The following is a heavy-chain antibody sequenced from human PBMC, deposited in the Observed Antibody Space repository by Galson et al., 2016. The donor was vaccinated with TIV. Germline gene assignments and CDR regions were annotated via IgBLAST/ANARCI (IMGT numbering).Heavy chain of an antibody. CDR3: ARDDYYEAGVDY. CDR2: ISYDGNEK. V-gene: IGHV3-30*14. D-gene: IGHD3-22*01. CDR1: GFTFTNHP. Sequence: SLRLSCAASGFTFTNHPIHWVRQAPGKGLEWVATISYDGNEKYYADSGKGRFTISRDNSKETLFVQLNSLRVEDTAVYYCARDDYYEAGVDYWGQGTLVIVSS. J-gene: IGHJ4*02.